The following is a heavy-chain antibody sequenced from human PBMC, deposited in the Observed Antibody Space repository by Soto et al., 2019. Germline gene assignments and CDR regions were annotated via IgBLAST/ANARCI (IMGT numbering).Heavy chain of an antibody. CDR2: ISAYNGNT. V-gene: IGHV1-18*01. CDR3: ARDHRGGTDAFDI. Sequence: QVQLVRPGPEVRSLGASVKVSCKAFGNTFTSLGISWLGQAPGQGLEWMGWISAYNGNTNYAENLQGRVTMTTDTSTSTAYMELRSLRSDDTAVYYCARDHRGGTDAFDIWGQGTMVTVSS. D-gene: IGHD2-15*01. J-gene: IGHJ3*02. CDR1: GNTFTSLG.